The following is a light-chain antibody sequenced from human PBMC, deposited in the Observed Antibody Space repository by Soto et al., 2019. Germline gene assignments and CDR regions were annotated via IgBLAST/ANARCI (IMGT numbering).Light chain of an antibody. V-gene: IGLV1-44*01. CDR1: SSNIGSNT. J-gene: IGLJ1*01. Sequence: QSVLTQPPSASGTPGQRVTISCSGSSSNIGSNTVTWYQQLPGTAPKLLIYSNNQRPSGVPDRFSGSKSGTSASLAISGLQSEDEADYYCAAWDDSLNGGVFGTGTKVTVL. CDR2: SNN. CDR3: AAWDDSLNGGV.